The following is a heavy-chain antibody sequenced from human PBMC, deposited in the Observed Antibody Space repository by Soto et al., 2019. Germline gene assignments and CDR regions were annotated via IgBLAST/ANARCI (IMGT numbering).Heavy chain of an antibody. V-gene: IGHV4-59*02. CDR3: ARGEWFLRGYGMDV. Sequence: QVQLQESGPGLVKPSETLSLTCTVSGVSVSTAYWSWIRRPPGKRLEYIGFIYNGGCPNYNPSLESRVTISPDTSNNQFSLKLTSVTAADTAVYYCARGEWFLRGYGMDVWGRGTTVTVS. D-gene: IGHD3-3*01. J-gene: IGHJ6*02. CDR2: IYNGGCP. CDR1: GVSVSTAY.